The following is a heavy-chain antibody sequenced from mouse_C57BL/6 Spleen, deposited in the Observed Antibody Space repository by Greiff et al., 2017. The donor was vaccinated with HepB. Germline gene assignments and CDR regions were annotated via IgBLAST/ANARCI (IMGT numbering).Heavy chain of an antibody. V-gene: IGHV3-6*01. D-gene: IGHD2-5*01. J-gene: IGHJ4*01. CDR3: AREGGYSNYPMDY. CDR2: ISYDGSN. CDR1: GYSITSGYY. Sequence: DVQLQESGPGLVKPSQSLSLTCSVTGYSITSGYYWNWIRQFPGNKLEWMGYISYDGSNNYNPSLKNRISITRDTSKNQFFLKLNSVTTEDTATYYCAREGGYSNYPMDYWGQGTSVTVSS.